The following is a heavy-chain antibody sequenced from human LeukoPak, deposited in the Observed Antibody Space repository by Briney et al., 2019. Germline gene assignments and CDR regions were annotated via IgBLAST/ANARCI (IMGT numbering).Heavy chain of an antibody. J-gene: IGHJ4*02. CDR1: GGSFSGYY. V-gene: IGHV4-34*01. CDR2: INHSGST. Sequence: SETLPLTCAVYGGSFSGYYWSWIRQPPGKGLEWIGEINHSGSTNYNPSLKSRVTISVDTSKNQLSLKLSSVTAADTAVYYCARRYYGSGSPLGYWGQGTLVTVSS. CDR3: ARRYYGSGSPLGY. D-gene: IGHD3-10*01.